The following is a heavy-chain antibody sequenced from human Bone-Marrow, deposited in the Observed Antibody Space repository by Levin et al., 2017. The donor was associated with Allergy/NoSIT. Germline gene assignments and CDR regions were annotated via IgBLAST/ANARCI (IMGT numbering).Heavy chain of an antibody. V-gene: IGHV3-23*01. CDR2: ITGGATKT. J-gene: IGHJ4*02. Sequence: GGSLRLSCVASGFAFSNYAMSWVRQTPGKGPEWVSGITGGATKTYYADSVKGRFSISRDNSKNTLNLQMSSLRAEDTAVYYCAKGGDILTGHVLTYFDKWGQGTLVTVSS. D-gene: IGHD3-9*01. CDR1: GFAFSNYA. CDR3: AKGGDILTGHVLTYFDK.